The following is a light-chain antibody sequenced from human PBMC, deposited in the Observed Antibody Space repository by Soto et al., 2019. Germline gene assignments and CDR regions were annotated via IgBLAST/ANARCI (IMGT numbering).Light chain of an antibody. Sequence: IGVTQSRSLLPACTGDRVPISCRRSQGISSYLAWYQQKPGKAPELLIYAAATLQSGVPSRFSGSGSGTDFTLTISCLQSEDFATYYCQQYYSFARTFGQWTK. CDR3: QQYYSFART. V-gene: IGKV1D-8*01. CDR2: AAA. CDR1: QGISSY. J-gene: IGKJ1*01.